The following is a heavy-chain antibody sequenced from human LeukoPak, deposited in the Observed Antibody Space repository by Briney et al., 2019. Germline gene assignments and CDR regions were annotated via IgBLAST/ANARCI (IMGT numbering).Heavy chain of an antibody. CDR1: GYSFTTYW. CDR3: ARRGALGYFDY. Sequence: GASLKISCEGSGYSFTTYWIGWVRQMPGKGLEWMGVIYPGDSDTRYSPSFQGQVTISADKSISTAYLQWSSLKASDTAIYYCARRGALGYFDYWGPGTLVTVSS. D-gene: IGHD4/OR15-4a*01. CDR2: IYPGDSDT. J-gene: IGHJ4*02. V-gene: IGHV5-51*01.